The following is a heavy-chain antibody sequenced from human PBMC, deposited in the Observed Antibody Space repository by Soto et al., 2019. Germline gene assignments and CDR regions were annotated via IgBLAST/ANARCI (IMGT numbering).Heavy chain of an antibody. Sequence: QVQLVESGGGVVQPGRSLRLSCAASGFTFSSYGMHWVGQAPGKGLEWVAVISYDGSNNYYADSVKGPFTISRDNSKNTMYLQMNSLRAEYTAVYYCAKDRIQLWPRPGFYYYGMDVWGQGTTGTVSS. CDR2: ISYDGSNN. D-gene: IGHD5-18*01. CDR3: AKDRIQLWPRPGFYYYGMDV. CDR1: GFTFSSYG. V-gene: IGHV3-30*18. J-gene: IGHJ6*02.